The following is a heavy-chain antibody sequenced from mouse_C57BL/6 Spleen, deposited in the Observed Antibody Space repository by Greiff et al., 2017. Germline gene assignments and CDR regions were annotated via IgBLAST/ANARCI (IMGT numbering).Heavy chain of an antibody. CDR3: ARCGYYGSSYYFDY. D-gene: IGHD1-1*01. CDR2: IYPGSGNT. CDR1: GYTFTDYY. Sequence: QVQLQQSGAELVRPGASVKLSCKASGYTFTDYYINWVKQRPGQGLEWIARIYPGSGNTYYNEKFKGKATLTAEKSSSTAYMQLSSLTSEDSAVYFCARCGYYGSSYYFDYWGQGTLVTVSA. V-gene: IGHV1-76*01. J-gene: IGHJ3*01.